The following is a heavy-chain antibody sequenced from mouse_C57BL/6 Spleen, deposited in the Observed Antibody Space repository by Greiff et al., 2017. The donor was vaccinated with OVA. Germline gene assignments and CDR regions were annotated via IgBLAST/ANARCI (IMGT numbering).Heavy chain of an antibody. J-gene: IGHJ4*01. CDR3: ARDALYGRAMDY. Sequence: EVQVVESGGGLVQSGRSLRLSCATSGFTFSDFYMEWVRQAPGKGLEWIAASRNKANDYTTEYSASVKGRFIVSRDTSQSILYLQMNALRAEDTAIYYCARDALYGRAMDYWGQGTSVTVSS. V-gene: IGHV7-1*01. CDR2: SRNKANDYTT. CDR1: GFTFSDFY. D-gene: IGHD1-1*02.